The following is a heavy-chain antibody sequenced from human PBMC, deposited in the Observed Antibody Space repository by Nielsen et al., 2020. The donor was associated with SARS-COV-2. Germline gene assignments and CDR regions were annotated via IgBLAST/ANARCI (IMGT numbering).Heavy chain of an antibody. CDR1: VGTFGSYA. CDR2: IIPIFGTT. V-gene: IGHV1-69*13. CDR3: ARGATVTATIDYMDV. D-gene: IGHD2-21*02. J-gene: IGHJ6*03. Sequence: SVKVSCKASVGTFGSYAIIWVRQAPGQGLEWMGWIIPIFGTTDYAQKFQGRVTIIADESTSTAYMELSSLRSEDTAVYYCARGATVTATIDYMDVWGKGTTVTVSS.